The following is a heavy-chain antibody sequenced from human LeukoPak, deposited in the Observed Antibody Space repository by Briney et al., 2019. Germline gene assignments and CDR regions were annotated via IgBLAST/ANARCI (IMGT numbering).Heavy chain of an antibody. CDR2: IIPIFGTA. J-gene: IGHJ5*02. CDR1: GGTFSSYA. Sequence: GSSVKVSCKASGGTFSSYAISWGRQAPGQGLEWMGGIIPIFGTANYAQKFQGRVTITADESTSTAYMELSSLRSEDTAVYYCARESSGWANWFDPWGQGTLVTVSS. D-gene: IGHD6-19*01. CDR3: ARESSGWANWFDP. V-gene: IGHV1-69*01.